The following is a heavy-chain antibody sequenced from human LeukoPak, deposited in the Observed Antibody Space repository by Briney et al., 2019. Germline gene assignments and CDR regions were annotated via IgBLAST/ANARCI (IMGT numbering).Heavy chain of an antibody. V-gene: IGHV3-23*01. D-gene: IGHD3-3*01. CDR1: EFTFSTYV. CDR2: IAGDSGST. Sequence: GGSLRLSCAASEFTFSTYVMSWVRQAPGRGLEWVSAIAGDSGSTYHADSVKGRFTISRDNSKNTLYLQMNSLRAEDTAVYYCGTVFEMWGQGTLVTVSS. J-gene: IGHJ4*02. CDR3: GTVFEM.